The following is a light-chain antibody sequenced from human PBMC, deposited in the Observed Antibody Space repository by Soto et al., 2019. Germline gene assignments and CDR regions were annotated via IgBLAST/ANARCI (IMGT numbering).Light chain of an antibody. V-gene: IGKV3-15*01. J-gene: IGKJ2*01. CDR3: QQYKNWPT. CDR1: QSINSN. CDR2: GAS. Sequence: EIVMTQSPVTLSVSPGERATVSCRASQSINSNLAWYQQKPGQAPRLFIYGASTRATGIPARFSGSGSGTEFTLTISSLQSEDFVVYYCQQYKNWPTFGQGTKLEIK.